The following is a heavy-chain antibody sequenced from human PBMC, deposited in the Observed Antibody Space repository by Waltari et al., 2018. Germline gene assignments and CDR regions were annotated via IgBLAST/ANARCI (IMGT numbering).Heavy chain of an antibody. CDR1: GFNFSSYA. J-gene: IGHJ4*02. CDR3: ARGGDDGRGYYPRDY. Sequence: QVQLVESGGGVVRPGWSLRLTCADSGFNFSSYARHWTRQHPGKGLECVAVISYDGSNKYYADSVKGRFTISRDNSKNTLYLQMNSLRAEDTAVYFCARGGDDGRGYYPRDYWGQGTLVTVSS. V-gene: IGHV3-30-3*01. D-gene: IGHD3-22*01. CDR2: ISYDGSNK.